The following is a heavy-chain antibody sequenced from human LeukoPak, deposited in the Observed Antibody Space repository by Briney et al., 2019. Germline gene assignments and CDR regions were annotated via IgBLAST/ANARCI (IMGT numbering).Heavy chain of an antibody. CDR2: IYYSGST. CDR1: GGSISSYY. Sequence: PSETLSLTCTVSGGSISSYYWSWIRQPPGKGLEWIGYIYYSGSTNYNPSLKSRATISVDTSKNQFSLKLSSVTAADTAVYYCARGLTNTLTNYDFWSGYYSDVYYFDYWGQGTLVTVSS. J-gene: IGHJ4*02. D-gene: IGHD3-3*01. V-gene: IGHV4-59*08. CDR3: ARGLTNTLTNYDFWSGYYSDVYYFDY.